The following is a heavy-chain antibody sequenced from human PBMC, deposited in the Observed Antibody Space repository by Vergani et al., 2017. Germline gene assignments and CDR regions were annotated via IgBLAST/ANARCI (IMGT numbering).Heavy chain of an antibody. CDR2: INPSGGST. V-gene: IGHV1-46*01. CDR3: ARDSRDCSSTSCYVGRDWFDP. Sequence: QVQLVQSGAEVKKPGASVKVSCKASGYTFTSYYMHWVRQAPGQGLEWMGIINPSGGSTSYAQKFQGRVTMTRDTSTSTVYMELGSLRSEDTAVYYCARDSRDCSSTSCYVGRDWFDPWGQGTLVTVSS. J-gene: IGHJ5*02. D-gene: IGHD2-2*01. CDR1: GYTFTSYY.